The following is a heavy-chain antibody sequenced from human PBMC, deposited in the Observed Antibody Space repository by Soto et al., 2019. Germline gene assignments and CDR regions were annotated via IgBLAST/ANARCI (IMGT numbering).Heavy chain of an antibody. CDR2: INAGNGNT. V-gene: IGHV1-3*05. CDR3: ARAVGGPTSNLDY. J-gene: IGHJ4*02. Sequence: QVQLVQSGAEEKKPGASVKVSCKASVYTFTSYAMHWVRQAPGQRLEWMGWINAGNGNTKYSQKFQGRVTITRDTSASTAYMELSSLRSEDTAVYYCARAVGGPTSNLDYWGQGTLVTVSS. D-gene: IGHD3-16*01. CDR1: VYTFTSYA.